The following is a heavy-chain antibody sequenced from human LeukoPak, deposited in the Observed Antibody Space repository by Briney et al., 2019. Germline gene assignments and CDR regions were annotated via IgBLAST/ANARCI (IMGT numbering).Heavy chain of an antibody. CDR1: GGSFSGYY. Sequence: SETLSLTCAVYGGSFSGYYWSWIRQPPGKGLEWIGEINHSGSTNYNPSLKSRVTISVDTSKNQFSLKLSSVTAADTAVYYCAVQVISSSDAFDIWGQGTMVTVSS. CDR3: AVQVISSSDAFDI. CDR2: INHSGST. V-gene: IGHV4-34*01. D-gene: IGHD3-16*02. J-gene: IGHJ3*02.